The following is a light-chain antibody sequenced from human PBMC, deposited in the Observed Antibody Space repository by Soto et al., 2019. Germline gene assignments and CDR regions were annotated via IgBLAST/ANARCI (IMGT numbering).Light chain of an antibody. CDR3: SSYTSSSTYV. J-gene: IGLJ1*01. CDR1: SSDVGGYNY. Sequence: QSALTQPASVSGSPGQSITISCTGTSSDVGGYNYVSWYQQHPGKAPKVMIYDVSNRPSGVSNRFSGSKSGNTASLTISGLAAEDESDYYCSSYTSSSTYVFGTGTKLTVL. CDR2: DVS. V-gene: IGLV2-14*01.